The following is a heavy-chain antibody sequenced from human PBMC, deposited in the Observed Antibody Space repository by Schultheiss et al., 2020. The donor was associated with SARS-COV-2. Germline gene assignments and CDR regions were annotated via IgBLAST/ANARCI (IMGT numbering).Heavy chain of an antibody. CDR3: ARDLSLAAGRGYWFDP. V-gene: IGHV4-34*01. CDR2: INHSGST. Sequence: SETLSLTCAVYGGSFSGYYWSWIRQPPGKGLEWIGEINHSGSTNYNPSLKSRVTISVDTSKNQFSLKLSSVTAADTAVYYCARDLSLAAGRGYWFDPWGQGTLVTVSS. D-gene: IGHD6-13*01. CDR1: GGSFSGYY. J-gene: IGHJ5*02.